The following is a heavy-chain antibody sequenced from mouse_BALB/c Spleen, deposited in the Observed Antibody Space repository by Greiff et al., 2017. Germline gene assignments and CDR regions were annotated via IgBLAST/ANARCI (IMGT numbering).Heavy chain of an antibody. CDR2: IYPGSGST. CDR3: ARSDYGGACFAY. D-gene: IGHD2-4*01. Sequence: VQLQQSGAELVKPGTSVKLSCKASGYNFTSYWINWVKLRPGQGLEWIGDIYPGSGSTNYNEKFKSKATLTVDTSSSTAYMQLSSLSSEDSALYYCARSDYGGACFAYWGQGTLVTVSA. V-gene: IGHV1-55*01. J-gene: IGHJ3*01. CDR1: GYNFTSYW.